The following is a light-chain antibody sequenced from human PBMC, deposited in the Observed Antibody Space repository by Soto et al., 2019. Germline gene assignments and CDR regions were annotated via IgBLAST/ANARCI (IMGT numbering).Light chain of an antibody. CDR3: QQFGNSLWT. V-gene: IGKV3-20*01. CDR1: QSVPNTY. CDR2: GAS. J-gene: IGKJ1*01. Sequence: EIVLSQSPGIMSLSPGERATLSCRASQSVPNTYFAWYQQKPGQPPRLLISGASHRATGIPDRFSGSGSGTDFTLTISRLEPEDFAVYFCQQFGNSLWTFGQGTRVEI.